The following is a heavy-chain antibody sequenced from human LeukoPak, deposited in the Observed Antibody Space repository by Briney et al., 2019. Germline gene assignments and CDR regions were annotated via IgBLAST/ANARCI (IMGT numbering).Heavy chain of an antibody. D-gene: IGHD6-13*01. CDR1: GFTFSSYA. V-gene: IGHV3-23*01. CDR2: ISGSGGST. CDR3: AKALMRIATSTWFDP. J-gene: IGHJ5*02. Sequence: GGSLRLSCAASGFTFSSYAMSWVRQAPGKGLEWVSAISGSGGSTYHADSVKGRFTISRDNSKNTLYLQMNSLRAEDTAVYYRAKALMRIATSTWFDPWGQGTLVTVSS.